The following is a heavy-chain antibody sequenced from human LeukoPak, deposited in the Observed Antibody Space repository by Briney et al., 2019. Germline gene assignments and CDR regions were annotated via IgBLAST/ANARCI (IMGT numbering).Heavy chain of an antibody. CDR2: IKQDGSEK. CDR1: GFTFSSYW. D-gene: IGHD3-22*01. V-gene: IGHV3-7*01. CDR3: ARDSPDSTYYYDSSGSIRDYYFDY. Sequence: PGGSLRLSCAASGFTFSSYWMSWVRQAPGKGLEWVANIKQDGSEKYYVDSVKGRFTISRDNAKNSLYLQMNSLRAEDTAVYYCARDSPDSTYYYDSSGSIRDYYFDYWGQGTLVTVSS. J-gene: IGHJ4*02.